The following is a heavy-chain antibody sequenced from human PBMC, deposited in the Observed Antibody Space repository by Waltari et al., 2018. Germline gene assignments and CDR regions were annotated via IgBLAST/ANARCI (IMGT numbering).Heavy chain of an antibody. J-gene: IGHJ3*02. D-gene: IGHD6-13*01. CDR3: ARDRPVYSSSWSPPRAFDI. Sequence: EVQLVESGGGLVQPGGSLRLSCAASGFTFSSYWMHWVRQAPGKGLVWVSRINTDGSSTSNADSGKGRFTISRDNAKNTRYLQMNSLRAEDTAVYYCARDRPVYSSSWSPPRAFDIWGQGTMVTVSS. V-gene: IGHV3-74*01. CDR2: INTDGSST. CDR1: GFTFSSYW.